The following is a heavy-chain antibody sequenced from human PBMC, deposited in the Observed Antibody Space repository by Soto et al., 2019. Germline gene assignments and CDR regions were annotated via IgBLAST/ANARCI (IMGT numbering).Heavy chain of an antibody. CDR3: ARWSDYGDYYYYGMDV. Sequence: PSETLSLTCTVFGGSISGYYWTWIRQSPGGGLEWIGYIYYNGTTNYNPSLKSRVTISIDTSKSQFSLRLRSLTAADTAVYYCARWSDYGDYYYYGMDVWGQGTTVT. CDR1: GGSISGYY. V-gene: IGHV4-59*13. J-gene: IGHJ6*02. D-gene: IGHD4-17*01. CDR2: IYYNGTT.